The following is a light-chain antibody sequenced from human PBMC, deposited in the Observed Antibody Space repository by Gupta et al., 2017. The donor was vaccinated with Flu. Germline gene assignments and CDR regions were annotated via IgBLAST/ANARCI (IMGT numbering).Light chain of an antibody. V-gene: IGLV1-44*01. CDR3: AAWDDSLNGHYV. CDR1: RSNIGSNP. CDR2: GNS. J-gene: IGLJ1*01. Sequence: QSVLAQPPSASETPGQRVSIPCSGSRSNIGSNPVNWYQQVPGTAPKLLIYGNSQRPSGVPDRFSGSKSGTSASLATSGLQSEDEADYYCAAWDDSLNGHYVFGTGTKVTVL.